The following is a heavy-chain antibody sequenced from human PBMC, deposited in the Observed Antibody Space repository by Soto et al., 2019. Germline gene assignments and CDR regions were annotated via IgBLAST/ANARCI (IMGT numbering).Heavy chain of an antibody. D-gene: IGHD3-3*01. Sequence: YRFNTYGISWVRQAPGQGLEWMGRISSYNVDTNYAEKFEDRLTMTTDTSTNTAYMELKSLRSDDTAVYFCARGHGEIIGAMDVWGQGTSVTVSS. V-gene: IGHV1-18*01. CDR3: ARGHGEIIGAMDV. CDR1: YRFNTYG. CDR2: ISSYNVDT. J-gene: IGHJ6*02.